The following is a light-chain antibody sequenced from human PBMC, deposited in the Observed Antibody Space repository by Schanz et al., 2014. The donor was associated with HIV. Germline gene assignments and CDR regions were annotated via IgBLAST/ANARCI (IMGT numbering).Light chain of an antibody. CDR2: EVN. J-gene: IGLJ1*01. CDR3: CSYTTTSTYV. CDR1: SSDVGAYNY. V-gene: IGLV2-8*01. Sequence: QSALTQPPSASGSPGQSVTISCTGTSSDVGAYNYVSWYQQHPGKAPKLMIYEVNQRPSGVPDRFSGSKSGNAASLTVSGLEDDDEDDYYCCSYTTTSTYVFGAGTKLTVL.